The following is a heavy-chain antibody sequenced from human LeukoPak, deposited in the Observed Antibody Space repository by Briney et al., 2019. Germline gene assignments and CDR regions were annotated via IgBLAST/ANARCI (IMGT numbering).Heavy chain of an antibody. CDR3: ARDPTTVTKGLDI. CDR1: GDSMNSHY. J-gene: IGHJ3*02. Sequence: PSETLSLTCTVSGDSMNSHYWSWIRQPPGKGLEWIGYISYIGSTNYNPSLKSRVTISVDTSKNQSSLKLSSVTAADTAVYYCARDPTTVTKGLDIWGKGTMVTVSS. D-gene: IGHD4-17*01. V-gene: IGHV4-59*11. CDR2: ISYIGST.